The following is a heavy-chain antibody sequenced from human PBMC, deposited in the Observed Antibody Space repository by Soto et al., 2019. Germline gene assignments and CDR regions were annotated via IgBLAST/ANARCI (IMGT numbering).Heavy chain of an antibody. J-gene: IGHJ6*02. Sequence: QEELVQSGAEVKKPGSSVNVSCRTSEGTFASYSITWLRQAPGQRLEWMGAIIPIMRTVNYEQKFQDRVTITGDRSTSTVYMALSSLRSDDTAVYYCARDPVDLFGYLDVWGQGTPVTVSS. D-gene: IGHD2-21*01. CDR3: ARDPVDLFGYLDV. CDR2: IIPIMRTV. V-gene: IGHV1-69*06. CDR1: EGTFASYS.